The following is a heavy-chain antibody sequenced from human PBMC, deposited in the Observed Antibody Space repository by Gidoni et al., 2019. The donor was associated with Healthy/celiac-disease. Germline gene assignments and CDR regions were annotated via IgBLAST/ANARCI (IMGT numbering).Heavy chain of an antibody. V-gene: IGHV4-39*01. CDR3: ARPEYYYGSSGYYSGAFDI. CDR2: IYYSGST. CDR1: GGSISSSSYY. D-gene: IGHD3-22*01. Sequence: QLQLQESGPGLVKPSETLSLTCTVSGGSISSSSYYWGWIRQPPGKGLEWIGSIYYSGSTYYNPSLKSRVTISVDTSKNQFSLKLSSVTAADTAVYYCARPEYYYGSSGYYSGAFDIWGQGTMVTVSS. J-gene: IGHJ3*02.